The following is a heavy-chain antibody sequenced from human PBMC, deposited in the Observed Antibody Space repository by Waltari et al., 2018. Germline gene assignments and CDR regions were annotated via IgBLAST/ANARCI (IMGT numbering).Heavy chain of an antibody. V-gene: IGHV3-30-3*01. J-gene: IGHJ4*02. CDR1: GFSFGGYA. CDR3: ARDPGGSILELDY. CDR2: ISYDGTNK. D-gene: IGHD1-1*01. Sequence: QVQLVESGGGVVQPGRSLRLSCEAAGFSFGGYAMYWVRQAPGKGLEWVAFISYDGTNKYYVDSVKVRFIISRDNSKNTLYLQMNSLRVEDTAVYYCARDPGGSILELDYWGQGTLVTVSS.